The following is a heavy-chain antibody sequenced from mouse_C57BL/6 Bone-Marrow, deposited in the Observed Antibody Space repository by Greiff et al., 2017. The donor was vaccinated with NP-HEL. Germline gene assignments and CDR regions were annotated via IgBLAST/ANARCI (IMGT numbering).Heavy chain of an antibody. CDR3: TRRDYGSSYAMDY. CDR1: GYTFTDYE. Sequence: VKLQQSGAELVRPGASVTLSCKASGYTFTDYEMHWVKQTPVHGLEWIGAIDPETGGTAYNQKFKGKAILTADKSSSTAYMELRSLTSEDSAVYYSTRRDYGSSYAMDYWGQGTSVTVSS. D-gene: IGHD1-1*01. J-gene: IGHJ4*01. V-gene: IGHV1-15*01. CDR2: IDPETGGT.